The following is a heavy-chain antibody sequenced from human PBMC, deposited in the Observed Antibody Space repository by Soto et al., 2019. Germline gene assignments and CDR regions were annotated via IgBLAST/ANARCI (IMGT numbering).Heavy chain of an antibody. V-gene: IGHV3-21*01. D-gene: IGHD2-15*01. CDR1: GFTFSSYS. Sequence: VGSLRLSCAASGFTFSSYSMNWVRQAPGKGLEWVSSISSSSSYIYYADSVKGRFTISRDNAKNSLYLQMNSLRAEDTAVYYCAREYCSGGSCYVDYWGQGTLVTVSS. CDR3: AREYCSGGSCYVDY. CDR2: ISSSSSYI. J-gene: IGHJ4*02.